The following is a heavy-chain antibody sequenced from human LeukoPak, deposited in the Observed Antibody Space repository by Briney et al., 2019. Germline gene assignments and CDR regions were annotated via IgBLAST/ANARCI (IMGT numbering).Heavy chain of an antibody. V-gene: IGHV3-53*01. CDR1: GFTVSSNY. J-gene: IGHJ4*02. CDR3: ATWPGGWYGEDS. Sequence: PGGSLRLSCAASGFTVSSNYMSWDRQALGKGLEWVSVIYGGGSTYYADSVKGRFTISRDTFKNTVNLQMNSLRAEDTAVYYCATWPGGWYGEDSWGQGTLVTVSS. CDR2: IYGGGST. D-gene: IGHD6-19*01.